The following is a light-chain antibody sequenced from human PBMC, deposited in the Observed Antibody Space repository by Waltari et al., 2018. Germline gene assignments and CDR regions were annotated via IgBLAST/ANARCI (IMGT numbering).Light chain of an antibody. CDR1: SGEFGGFAL. J-gene: IGLJ2*01. CDR3: SSYSRGSSFVR. V-gene: IGLV2-23*02. Sequence: QSALTQPASVSGSVGQSVNISCTGTSGEFGGFALVSWYQQHPGKVPRLLLYEVPTRASGGSSRFSSSKSDNSATLTISPLQTDDYADYYCSSYSRGSSFVRFGGGTRLTVL. CDR2: EVP.